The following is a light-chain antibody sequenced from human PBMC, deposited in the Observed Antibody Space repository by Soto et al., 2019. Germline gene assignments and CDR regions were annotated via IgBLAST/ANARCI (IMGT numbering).Light chain of an antibody. CDR3: QQYGGSALYT. CDR2: GAS. CDR1: QSVSSSY. J-gene: IGKJ2*01. V-gene: IGKV3-20*01. Sequence: EIVLTQSPGTMSLSPGERATLSCRASQSVSSSYLAWYQQKPGQAPRLLIYGASSRATGITDRFRGSGSGTDFTLTISRLEPEDFAVFYCQQYGGSALYTFGQGTKLEIK.